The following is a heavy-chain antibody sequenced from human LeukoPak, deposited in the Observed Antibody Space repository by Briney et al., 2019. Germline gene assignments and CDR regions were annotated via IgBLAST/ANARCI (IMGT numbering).Heavy chain of an antibody. CDR2: IYNSGST. D-gene: IGHD2-8*01. V-gene: IGHV4-39*07. CDR3: AKNGQSGFSFDP. Sequence: SETLSLTCTVTGGSISSSSYYWGWIRQPPGKGLEWIGSIYNSGSTYYNPSLKSRVTISVDTSKNQFSLKLSSVTAADTAVYYCAKNGQSGFSFDPWGQGTLVTVSS. J-gene: IGHJ5*02. CDR1: GGSISSSSYY.